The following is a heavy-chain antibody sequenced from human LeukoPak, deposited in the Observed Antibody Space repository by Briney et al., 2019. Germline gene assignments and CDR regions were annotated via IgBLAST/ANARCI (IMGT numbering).Heavy chain of an antibody. V-gene: IGHV3-23*01. CDR2: ISGSGGST. J-gene: IGHJ1*01. CDR1: GFTFSSYA. Sequence: GGSLRLSCAASGFTFSSYAMSWVRQAPGKGLEWVSAISGSGGSTYYADSVKGRFTISRDNSKNTLYLQMNSLRAEDTAVYYCANTYYYDSSGYLEYFQHWGQGTLVTVSS. D-gene: IGHD3-22*01. CDR3: ANTYYYDSSGYLEYFQH.